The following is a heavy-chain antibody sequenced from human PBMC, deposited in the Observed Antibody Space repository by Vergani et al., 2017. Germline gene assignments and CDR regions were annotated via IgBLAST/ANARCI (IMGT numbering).Heavy chain of an antibody. D-gene: IGHD4-17*01. CDR2: ISGSGVSA. J-gene: IGHJ5*02. CDR1: EFTFSNYA. CDR3: AKLSARMTTVTDP. V-gene: IGHV3-23*01. Sequence: EVQLLESGGGLVQPGGSLRLTCAASEFTFSNYAMNWVRQAPGKGLEWVSGISGSGVSAYYTDSVKGRFTISRDNSKNMLFLQMNNLRTEDTAIYYCAKLSARMTTVTDPWGQGTLVTVSS.